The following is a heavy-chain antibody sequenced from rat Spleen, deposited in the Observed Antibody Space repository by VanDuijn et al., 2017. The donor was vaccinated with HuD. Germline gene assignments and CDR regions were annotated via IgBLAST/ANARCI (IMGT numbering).Heavy chain of an antibody. CDR1: GFTFSSYG. Sequence: VQLVESGGGLVQPGKSLKLSCSASGFTFSSYGMHWIRQAPGKGLDWVAYISSSSGTVYADAVKGRFTISRDNAKNTLYLQLNSLKSEDTAIYYCARKGFDYWGQGVMVTVSS. CDR3: ARKGFDY. CDR2: ISSSSGT. V-gene: IGHV5-62*01. J-gene: IGHJ2*01.